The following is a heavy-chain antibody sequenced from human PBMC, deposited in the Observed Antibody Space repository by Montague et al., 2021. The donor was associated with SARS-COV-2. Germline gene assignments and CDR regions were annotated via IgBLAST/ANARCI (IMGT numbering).Heavy chain of an antibody. V-gene: IGHV3-30*04. CDR1: GFIFSNFA. CDR3: AKDQFVYDFWSGYGTIDY. D-gene: IGHD3-3*01. CDR2: ITYDGSDK. J-gene: IGHJ4*02. Sequence: SLRLSCAASGFIFSNFAFHWVRQAPGKGLDWVAIITYDGSDKFYADSVKGRFTISRDNSKNTLYLQMNSLRAEDTAVYYCAKDQFVYDFWSGYGTIDYWGQGTLVTVSS.